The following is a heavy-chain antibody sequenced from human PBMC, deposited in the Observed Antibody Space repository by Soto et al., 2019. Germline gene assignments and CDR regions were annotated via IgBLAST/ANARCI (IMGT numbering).Heavy chain of an antibody. CDR2: IWYDGSNK. CDR3: ARWCADKVLDY. D-gene: IGHD2-15*01. V-gene: IGHV3-33*01. Sequence: QVQLVESGGGVVQPGRSLRVSCAASGFTFSSHGMHWVRQAPGKGLEWVAVIWYDGSNKYYGESVKGRFIISRDNSKNPVDLQMNNLRAEDTAIYYCARWCADKVLDYWGQGTLVTVSS. J-gene: IGHJ4*02. CDR1: GFTFSSHG.